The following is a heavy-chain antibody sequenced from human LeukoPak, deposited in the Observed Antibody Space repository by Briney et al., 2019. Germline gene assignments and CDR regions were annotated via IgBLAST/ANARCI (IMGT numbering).Heavy chain of an antibody. CDR2: ISVYNGNR. CDR1: GYTFNSYG. D-gene: IGHD5-24*01. V-gene: IGHV1-18*01. J-gene: IGHJ4*02. CDR3: ARGVRWLQLSYFDY. Sequence: ASVKVSCKASGYTFNSYGITWARQAPGQGLEWMAWISVYNGNRRYAQNFQGRVTLTTDKTTTTAYMELTSLRSDDTATYYCARGVRWLQLSYFDYWGQGTLVTVSS.